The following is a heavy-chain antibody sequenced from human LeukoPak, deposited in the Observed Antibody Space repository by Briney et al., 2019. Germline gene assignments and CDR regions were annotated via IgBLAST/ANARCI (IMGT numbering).Heavy chain of an antibody. D-gene: IGHD1-26*01. J-gene: IGHJ6*03. CDR1: GLTLSTYV. CDR3: AKKMRERYQNYYLAV. CDR2: IRYDESAT. Sequence: GGSLRLSCAAYGLTLSTYVMHWVRQAPGKGLEWLTHIRYDESATYYADSVKGRFTISRENSKNTLYLQMNSLRAEDTAVYYCAKKMRERYQNYYLAVWRKGTSVTVSS. V-gene: IGHV3-30*02.